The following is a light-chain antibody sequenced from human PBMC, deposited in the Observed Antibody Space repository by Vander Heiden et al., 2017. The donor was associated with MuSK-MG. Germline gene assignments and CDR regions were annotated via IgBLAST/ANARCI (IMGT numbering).Light chain of an antibody. J-gene: IGKJ5*01. CDR3: QQFYKWPPII. V-gene: IGKV3D-15*01. Sequence: EIVMTQSPATLSVSPGERATLSCRASQSIGTNLAWYQQKPGQAPRLLIFGASTRATGIPARFSGSGSGTEFTLTISSLQSEDFAVYYCQQFYKWPPIIFGPGTRLEIK. CDR1: QSIGTN. CDR2: GAS.